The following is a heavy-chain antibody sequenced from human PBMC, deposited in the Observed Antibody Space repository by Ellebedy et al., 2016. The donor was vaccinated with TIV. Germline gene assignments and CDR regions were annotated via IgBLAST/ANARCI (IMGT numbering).Heavy chain of an antibody. D-gene: IGHD3-3*01. CDR3: ARASGDFWSGYPSSYYMDV. J-gene: IGHJ6*03. V-gene: IGHV4-39*01. Sequence: SETLSLXXTVSGGSISSSSYYWGWIRQPPGKGLEWIGSIYYSGSTYYNPSLKSRVTISVDTSKNQFSLKLSSVTAADTAVYYCARASGDFWSGYPSSYYMDVWGKGTTVTVSS. CDR2: IYYSGST. CDR1: GGSISSSSYY.